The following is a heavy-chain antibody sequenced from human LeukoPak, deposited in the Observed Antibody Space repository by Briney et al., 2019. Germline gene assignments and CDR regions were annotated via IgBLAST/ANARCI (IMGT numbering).Heavy chain of an antibody. CDR3: AKDTGIAVAGTG. D-gene: IGHD6-19*01. CDR1: GFTFDDYA. Sequence: PGRSLRLSCAASGFTFDDYAMHWVRQAPGKGLEWVSGISWNSGSIGYADSVKGRFTISRGNAKNSLYLQMNSLRAEDTALYYCAKDTGIAVAGTGWGQGTLVTVSS. J-gene: IGHJ4*02. V-gene: IGHV3-9*01. CDR2: ISWNSGSI.